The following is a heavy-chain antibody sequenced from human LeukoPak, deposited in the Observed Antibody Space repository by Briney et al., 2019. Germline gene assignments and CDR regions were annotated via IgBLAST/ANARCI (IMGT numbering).Heavy chain of an antibody. Sequence: GGSLRLSCAASGFTFSSYEMNWVRQAPGKGLEWVSYISSSGSTIYYADSVKGRFTISRDNAKNSLYLQMNSLRAEDTAVYYCARGHGGYGNYFDYWGQGTLVTVSS. CDR3: ARGHGGYGNYFDY. CDR2: ISSSGSTI. V-gene: IGHV3-48*03. J-gene: IGHJ4*02. CDR1: GFTFSSYE. D-gene: IGHD5-12*01.